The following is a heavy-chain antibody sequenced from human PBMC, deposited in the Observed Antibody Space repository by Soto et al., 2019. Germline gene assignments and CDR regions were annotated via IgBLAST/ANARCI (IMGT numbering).Heavy chain of an antibody. CDR1: GYSFTSYW. J-gene: IGHJ6*02. CDR3: ARQNDFWSGYYGRNYYYYGMDV. V-gene: IGHV5-51*01. Sequence: PGESLKISCKGSGYSFTSYWIGWVRQMPGKGLEWMGIIYPGDSDTRYSPSFQGQVIISADKSISTAYLQWSSLKASDTAMYYCARQNDFWSGYYGRNYYYYGMDVWGQGTSVTVSS. D-gene: IGHD3-3*01. CDR2: IYPGDSDT.